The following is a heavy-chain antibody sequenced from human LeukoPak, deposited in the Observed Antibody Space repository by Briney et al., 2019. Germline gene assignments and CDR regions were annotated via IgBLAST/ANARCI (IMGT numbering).Heavy chain of an antibody. CDR2: IKSKTDGGTT. CDR3: TTRGGSFSIFDY. Sequence: GGSLRLSCAASGFTFSSYWMHWVRQAPGKGLEWVGRIKSKTDGGTTDYAAPVKGRFTISRDDSKNTLYLQMNSLKTEDTAVYYCTTRGGSFSIFDYWGQGTLVTVSS. CDR1: GFTFSSYW. J-gene: IGHJ4*02. V-gene: IGHV3-15*01. D-gene: IGHD1-26*01.